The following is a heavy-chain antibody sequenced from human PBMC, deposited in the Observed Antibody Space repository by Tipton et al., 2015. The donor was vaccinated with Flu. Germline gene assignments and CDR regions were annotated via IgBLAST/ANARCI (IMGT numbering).Heavy chain of an antibody. V-gene: IGHV4-4*07. CDR2: IYSTGEV. Sequence: LRLSCTVSGGSINNYFWTWMRQSAGKGLEWIGRIYSTGEVGYNPSLKSRVTMSVGTSKNQFSLELSSVTAADTAVYFCARGLRGGTAAGGYENWFDPWGQGSLVTASS. CDR3: ARGLRGGTAAGGYENWFDP. CDR1: GGSINNYF. D-gene: IGHD6-13*01. J-gene: IGHJ5*02.